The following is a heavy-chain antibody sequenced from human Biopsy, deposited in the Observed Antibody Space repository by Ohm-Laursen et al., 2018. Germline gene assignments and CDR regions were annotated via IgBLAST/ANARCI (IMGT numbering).Heavy chain of an antibody. Sequence: SETLSLTCTVSGGSISSYYWNWIRQPPGKGLEGIGYIYYSGSTNYNPSLKSRVTISVDTSKNQFSLRLNSVTAADTAVYYCARTTTSTGWPSYYFYGMDVWGQGTTVTVSS. D-gene: IGHD2-8*02. CDR1: GGSISSYY. CDR2: IYYSGST. V-gene: IGHV4-59*01. CDR3: ARTTTSTGWPSYYFYGMDV. J-gene: IGHJ6*02.